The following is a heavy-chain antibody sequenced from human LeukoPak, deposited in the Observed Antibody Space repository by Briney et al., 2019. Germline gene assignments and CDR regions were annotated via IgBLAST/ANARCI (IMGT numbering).Heavy chain of an antibody. V-gene: IGHV3-43*02. D-gene: IGHD6-19*01. CDR2: ISGDGGST. Sequence: PGGSLRLSCAASGFIVDDYAMYWVRQAPGKGLEWVSLISGDGGSTYYADSVKGRFTISRDNSKISLFLQMNSLRTEDTALYYCAKDILSEQWHDAFDIWGQGTMVTVSS. CDR1: GFIVDDYA. J-gene: IGHJ3*02. CDR3: AKDILSEQWHDAFDI.